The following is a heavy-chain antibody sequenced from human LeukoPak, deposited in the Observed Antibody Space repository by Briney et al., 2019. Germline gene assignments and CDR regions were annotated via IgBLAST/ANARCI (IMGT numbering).Heavy chain of an antibody. CDR1: EFTFSSYS. CDR2: ITNSGNSK. J-gene: IGHJ4*02. CDR3: AFVPWTTVTTIDY. V-gene: IGHV3-48*02. D-gene: IGHD4-17*01. Sequence: GGSLRLSCAASEFTFSSYSMNWVRQAPGKGLEWVSYITNSGNSKSYADSVKGRFTISRDNAKNSLYLQMNSLRDEDTAVYYCAFVPWTTVTTIDYWGQGTLVTVSS.